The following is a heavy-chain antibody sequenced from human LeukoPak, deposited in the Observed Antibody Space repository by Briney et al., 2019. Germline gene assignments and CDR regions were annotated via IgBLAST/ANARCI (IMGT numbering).Heavy chain of an antibody. V-gene: IGHV4-39*01. CDR3: AKHYMGSSYNRGLDY. Sequence: GSLRLSCAASGFTFSSYAMSWVRQAPGKGLEWIGTIYYSGYIYYNPSLESRVTISVDTSKNQFSLKLSSVTAADTAIYYCAKHYMGSSYNRGLDYWGQGTLVTVSS. CDR1: GFTFSSYA. CDR2: IYYSGYI. D-gene: IGHD3-10*01. J-gene: IGHJ4*02.